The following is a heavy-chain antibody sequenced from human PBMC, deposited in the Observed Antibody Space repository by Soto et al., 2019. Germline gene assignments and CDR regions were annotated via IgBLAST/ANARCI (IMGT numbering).Heavy chain of an antibody. V-gene: IGHV4-39*01. D-gene: IGHD1-26*01. CDR1: GGSISSSSYY. CDR3: ATQYSGSYALDYYYYGMDV. J-gene: IGHJ6*02. Sequence: PSETLSLTCTVSGGSISSSSYYWGWIRQPPGKGLEWIGSIYYSGSTYYNPSLKSRVTISVDTSKNQFSLKLSSVTAADTAVYYCATQYSGSYALDYYYYGMDVWGQGTTVTVS. CDR2: IYYSGST.